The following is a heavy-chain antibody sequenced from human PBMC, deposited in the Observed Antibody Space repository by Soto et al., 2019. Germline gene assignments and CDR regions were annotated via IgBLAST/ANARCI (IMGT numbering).Heavy chain of an antibody. CDR3: ARTGMDYYYMDV. CDR2: IYYSGST. D-gene: IGHD5-18*01. Sequence: SETLSLTCTVSGGSISSGGYYWSWIRQHPGKGLEWIGYIYYSGSTYYNPSLKSRVTISVDTSKNQCSLKLNSVTAADTAVYYCARTGMDYYYMDVWGKGTTVTVSS. V-gene: IGHV4-31*03. J-gene: IGHJ6*03. CDR1: GGSISSGGYY.